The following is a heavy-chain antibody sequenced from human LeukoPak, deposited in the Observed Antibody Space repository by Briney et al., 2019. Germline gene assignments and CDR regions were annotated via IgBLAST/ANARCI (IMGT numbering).Heavy chain of an antibody. CDR2: MNPNSGNT. D-gene: IGHD6-13*01. CDR3: ARLIAAAGTPLGY. CDR1: GYTFTGYD. J-gene: IGHJ4*02. V-gene: IGHV1-8*01. Sequence: ASVKVSCKASGYTFTGYDINWVRQATGQGLEWMGWMNPNSGNTGYAQKFQGRVTMTRNTSISTAYMELSSLRSEDTAVYYCARLIAAAGTPLGYWGQGTLVTVSS.